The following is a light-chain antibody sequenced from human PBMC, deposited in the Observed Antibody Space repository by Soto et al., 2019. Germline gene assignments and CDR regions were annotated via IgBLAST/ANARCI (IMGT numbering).Light chain of an antibody. CDR2: DAS. CDR1: HDIGNS. J-gene: IGKJ4*01. CDR3: QNYNTAPFT. V-gene: IGKV1-27*01. Sequence: DLQMTQSPPSLSASVGDRVTVTCRASHDIGNSLAWYQQRPGKSPRLLIYDASTLQSGVPARFSGSGSGTDFTLDINSLRPEDVVTYYCQNYNTAPFTFGGGTKVDIK.